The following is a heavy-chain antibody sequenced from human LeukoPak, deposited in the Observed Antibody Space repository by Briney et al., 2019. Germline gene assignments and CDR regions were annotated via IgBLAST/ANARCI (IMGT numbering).Heavy chain of an antibody. CDR2: INHSGST. J-gene: IGHJ4*02. Sequence: SETLSLTCAVYGGSFIGYYWSWIRQPPGKGLEWIGEINHSGSTNYNPSLKSRVTISVDTSKNQFSLKLSSVTAADTAVYYCARETSAAGEFDYWGQGTLVTVSS. V-gene: IGHV4-34*01. CDR1: GGSFIGYY. D-gene: IGHD6-13*01. CDR3: ARETSAAGEFDY.